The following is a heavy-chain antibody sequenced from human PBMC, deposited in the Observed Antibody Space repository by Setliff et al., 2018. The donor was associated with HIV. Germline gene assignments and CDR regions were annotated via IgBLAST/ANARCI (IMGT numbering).Heavy chain of an antibody. D-gene: IGHD3-22*01. CDR1: GGSFNGYS. CDR3: ASRDPAYYDNRAFDAFDI. V-gene: IGHV4-34*01. Sequence: SETLSLTCAVYGGSFNGYSWSWMRQPPGKGLEWIGEISRSGSTTYHPSLKSRATISVDTSKNHFSLRLTSVTAADTAVYYCASRDPAYYDNRAFDAFDIWGQGTLVTVSS. CDR2: ISRSGST. J-gene: IGHJ3*02.